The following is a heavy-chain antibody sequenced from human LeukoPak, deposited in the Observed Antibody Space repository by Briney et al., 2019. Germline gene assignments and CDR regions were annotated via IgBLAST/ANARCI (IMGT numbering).Heavy chain of an antibody. D-gene: IGHD6-13*01. V-gene: IGHV4-59*01. CDR3: ARDGRGSSWGFDY. CDR1: GGSFSGYY. Sequence: SETLSLTCAVYGGSFSGYYWSWIRQPPGKGLEWIGYIYYSGSTNYNPSLKSRVTISVDTSKNQFSLKLSSVTAADTAVYYCARDGRGSSWGFDYWGQGTLVTVSS. CDR2: IYYSGST. J-gene: IGHJ4*02.